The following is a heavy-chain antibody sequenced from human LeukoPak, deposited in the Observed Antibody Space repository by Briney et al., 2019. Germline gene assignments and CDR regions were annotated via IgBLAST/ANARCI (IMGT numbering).Heavy chain of an antibody. CDR3: ARGDVGGYNPGPGNY. CDR2: INTNTGNP. J-gene: IGHJ4*02. D-gene: IGHD1-1*01. CDR1: GYTFTSYA. Sequence: WASVKVSCKASGYTFTSYAMNWVRQAPGQGLEWMGWINTNTGNPTYAQGFTGRFVFSLDTSVSTAYLQISSLKAEDTAVYYCARGDVGGYNPGPGNYWGQGTLVTVSS. V-gene: IGHV7-4-1*02.